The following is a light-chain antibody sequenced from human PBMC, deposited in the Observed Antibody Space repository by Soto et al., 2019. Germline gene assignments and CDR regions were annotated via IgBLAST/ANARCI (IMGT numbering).Light chain of an antibody. CDR3: HQYDNLSQT. J-gene: IGKJ3*01. CDR2: DAS. Sequence: IQLTQSPSSLSASVGDRVTLTCQASHDIRDHLNWYQQKPGKTPKLLIYDASNLQTGVPSRFSGSGSGTDCTFPISRLQPEDIETYFCHQYDNLSQTFGPGTKVDIK. CDR1: HDIRDH. V-gene: IGKV1-33*01.